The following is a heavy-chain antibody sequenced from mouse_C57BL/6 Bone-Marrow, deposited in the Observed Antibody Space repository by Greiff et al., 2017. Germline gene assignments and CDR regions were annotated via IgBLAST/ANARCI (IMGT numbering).Heavy chain of an antibody. V-gene: IGHV5-17*01. CDR2: ISSGSSTI. CDR1: GFTFSDYG. CDR3: ARGPSYYSNYEGFAY. D-gene: IGHD2-5*01. Sequence: DVKLVESGGGLVKPGGSLKLSCAASGFTFSDYGMHWVRQAPEKGLEWVAYISSGSSTIYYADTVKGRFTISRDNAKNTLFLQMTSLRSEDTAMYYCARGPSYYSNYEGFAYWGQGTLVTVSA. J-gene: IGHJ3*01.